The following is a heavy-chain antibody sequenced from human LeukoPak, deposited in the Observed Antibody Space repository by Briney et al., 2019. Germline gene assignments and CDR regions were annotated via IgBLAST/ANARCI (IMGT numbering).Heavy chain of an antibody. D-gene: IGHD2-2*01. V-gene: IGHV3-21*01. Sequence: PGRSLRLSCAASGFTFSSYSMNWVRQAPGKGLEWVSSISSSSSYIYYADSVKGRFTISRDNAKNSLYLQMNSLRAEDTAVYYCASDIVVVPAAVVSSIDYWGQGTLVTVSS. CDR3: ASDIVVVPAAVVSSIDY. CDR2: ISSSSSYI. J-gene: IGHJ4*02. CDR1: GFTFSSYS.